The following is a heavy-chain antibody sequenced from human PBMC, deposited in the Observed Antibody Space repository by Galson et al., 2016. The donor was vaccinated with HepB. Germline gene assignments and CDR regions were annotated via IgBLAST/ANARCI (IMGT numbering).Heavy chain of an antibody. D-gene: IGHD6-19*01. J-gene: IGHJ4*02. CDR2: ISGSSGTI. CDR3: ARASSGWYGRGFEDY. Sequence: SLRLSCAASGFSFGAYSMNWVRQVPGKGLEWVSYISGSSGTIYYADSVKGRFTISRDNANNSLYLQMNSLRDDDTAVYYCARASSGWYGRGFEDYWGLGTLVTVSS. CDR1: GFSFGAYS. V-gene: IGHV3-48*02.